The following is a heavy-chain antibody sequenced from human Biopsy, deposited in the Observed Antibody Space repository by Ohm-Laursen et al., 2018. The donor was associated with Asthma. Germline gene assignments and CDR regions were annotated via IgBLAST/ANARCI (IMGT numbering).Heavy chain of an antibody. CDR2: IYYSGST. CDR1: GGSINIGDYY. V-gene: IGHV4-31*03. D-gene: IGHD4-17*01. Sequence: TLSLTCTVSGGSINIGDYYWSWIRQHPVTGLEWIGYIYYSGSTYYNPSLKSRVSIPLDTSKNQFSLSLTSVTAADTAVYYCARTTYGDDGFDPWGQGTLVTVSS. CDR3: ARTTYGDDGFDP. J-gene: IGHJ5*02.